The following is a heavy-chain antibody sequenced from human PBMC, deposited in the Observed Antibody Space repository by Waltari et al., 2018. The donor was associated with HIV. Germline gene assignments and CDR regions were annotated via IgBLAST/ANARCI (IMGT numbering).Heavy chain of an antibody. CDR1: GVSLLDDSHY. V-gene: IGHV4-31*02. CDR3: ARAETYVRDPNGYYYFDY. J-gene: IGHJ4*02. Sequence: QVQLHESGPGLVKPSQTLSLTCKVSGVSLLDDSHYWAWVRQRPGQGLEWLGYVAFFGASFYNPSLQSRLTISANRSASTFALQLTDVTVADTAMYYCARAETYVRDPNGYYYFDYWGQGTLVTVSS. CDR2: VAFFGAS. D-gene: IGHD3-10*02.